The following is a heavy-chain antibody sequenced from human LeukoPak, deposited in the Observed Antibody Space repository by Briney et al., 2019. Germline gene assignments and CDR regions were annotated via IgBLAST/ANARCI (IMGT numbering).Heavy chain of an antibody. CDR1: GGTFSSYA. CDR3: ASGDYGSGDLDY. V-gene: IGHV1-69*13. D-gene: IGHD3-10*01. Sequence: GASVKVSCKASGGTFSSYAISWVRQAPGQGLEWMGGIIPIFGTANYAQKFQGRVTITADESTSTAYMELSSLRSEDTAVYYCASGDYGSGDLDYWGQGTLVTVSS. J-gene: IGHJ4*02. CDR2: IIPIFGTA.